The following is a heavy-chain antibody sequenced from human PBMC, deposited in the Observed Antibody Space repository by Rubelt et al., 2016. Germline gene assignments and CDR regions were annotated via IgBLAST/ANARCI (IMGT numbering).Heavy chain of an antibody. CDR2: ISVSGGST. CDR3: ANLGLWLRTDAFDI. V-gene: IGHV3-23*01. D-gene: IGHD5-18*01. CDR1: GFTFSSYA. J-gene: IGHJ3*02. Sequence: GGSLRLSCAASGFTFSSYAMSWVRQAPGKGLEWVSTISVSGGSTYYADSVKGRFTISRDNSKNTLYLHMNSLRAEDTAVYYCANLGLWLRTDAFDIWGQGTMVTVSS.